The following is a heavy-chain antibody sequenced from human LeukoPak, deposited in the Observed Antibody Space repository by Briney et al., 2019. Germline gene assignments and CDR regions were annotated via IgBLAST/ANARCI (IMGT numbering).Heavy chain of an antibody. CDR3: ARGLEQLLH. CDR1: GFTFSSYA. J-gene: IGHJ4*02. CDR2: IWYDGSDK. D-gene: IGHD6-6*01. V-gene: IGHV3-33*08. Sequence: GGSLRLSCAASGFTFSSYAMSWVRQAPGKGLEWVAVIWYDGSDKYYADSVKGRFTISRDNSKNTLYLQMNSLRAEDTAVYYCARGLEQLLHWGQGTLVTVSS.